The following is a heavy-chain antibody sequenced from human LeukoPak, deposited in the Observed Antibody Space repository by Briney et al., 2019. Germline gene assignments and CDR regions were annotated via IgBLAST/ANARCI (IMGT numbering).Heavy chain of an antibody. V-gene: IGHV3-11*01. J-gene: IGHJ3*02. Sequence: GGSLRPSCAASGFTFSDYYMSWIRQAPGKGLEWVSYISSSGSTIYYADSVKGRFTISRDNAKNSLYLQMNSLRAEDTAVYYRARVGATRSADAFDIWGQGTMVTVSS. D-gene: IGHD1-26*01. CDR2: ISSSGSTI. CDR3: ARVGATRSADAFDI. CDR1: GFTFSDYY.